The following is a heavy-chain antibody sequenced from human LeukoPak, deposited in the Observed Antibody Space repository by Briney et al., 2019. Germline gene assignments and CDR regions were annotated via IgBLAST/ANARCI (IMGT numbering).Heavy chain of an antibody. CDR1: GGSFSGYY. CDR2: ISYSGST. Sequence: SETLSLTCAVYGGSFSGYYWSWIRQPPGKGLEWIGYISYSGSTNYNPSLKSRVTISVETSKNQFSLKLSAVTAADTAVYYCARSGPPDYFDYWGQGTLVTVSS. V-gene: IGHV4-59*01. D-gene: IGHD1-14*01. J-gene: IGHJ4*02. CDR3: ARSGPPDYFDY.